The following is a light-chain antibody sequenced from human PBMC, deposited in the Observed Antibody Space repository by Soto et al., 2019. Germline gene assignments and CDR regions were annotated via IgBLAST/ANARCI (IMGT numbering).Light chain of an antibody. Sequence: QSALTQPRSVSGSPGQSVAISCTGTSRDVGGYNFVSWYQQHPGKAPKPMIYDVSARPSGVPDRFSGSKSGNTASLTITGLQAEDEADYYCCSYAGSHVLFGGGTKLTVL. V-gene: IGLV2-11*01. CDR3: CSYAGSHVL. J-gene: IGLJ2*01. CDR2: DVS. CDR1: SRDVGGYNF.